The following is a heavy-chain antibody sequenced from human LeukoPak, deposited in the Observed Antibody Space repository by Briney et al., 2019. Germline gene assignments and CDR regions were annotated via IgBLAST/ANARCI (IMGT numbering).Heavy chain of an antibody. CDR2: ISGSGGST. CDR1: GFTFSSYA. D-gene: IGHD1-26*01. Sequence: PGGSLRLSCAASGFTFSSYAMSWVRQAPGKGLEWVSAISGSGGSTYYADSVKGRFNISRDNSKNTLYLQMNSLRAEDTAVYYCAKDRSGSYYYFDYWGQGTLVTVSS. V-gene: IGHV3-23*01. CDR3: AKDRSGSYYYFDY. J-gene: IGHJ4*02.